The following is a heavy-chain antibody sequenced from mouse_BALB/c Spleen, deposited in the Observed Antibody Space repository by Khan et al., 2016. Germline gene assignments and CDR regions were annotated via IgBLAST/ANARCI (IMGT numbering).Heavy chain of an antibody. CDR2: IRNKANGYTT. CDR3: AREGTGDAMDY. CDR1: GFTFTDYY. D-gene: IGHD3-3*01. J-gene: IGHJ4*01. V-gene: IGHV7-3*02. Sequence: EVELVESGGGLVQPGGSLRLSCATSGFTFTDYYMSWVRQPPGKALEWLGFIRNKANGYTTEYSASVKGRFTISRDNSQSILYLQMNTLRAEDSATYYCAREGTGDAMDYWGQGTSVTVSS.